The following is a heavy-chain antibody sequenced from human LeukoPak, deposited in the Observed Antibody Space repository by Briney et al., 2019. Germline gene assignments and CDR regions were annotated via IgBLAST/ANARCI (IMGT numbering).Heavy chain of an antibody. CDR3: AKDTSIGRYCTNGVCSPFDY. D-gene: IGHD2-8*01. CDR2: ISGSGATT. Sequence: GGSLRLSCAASGFTFTICAMNWVRQAPGKGLEWVSGISGSGATTYDADSVKGRFTISRDNSRSTLYLQMNSLRAEDTALYYCAKDTSIGRYCTNGVCSPFDYWGQGTLVTVSS. V-gene: IGHV3-23*01. CDR1: GFTFTICA. J-gene: IGHJ4*02.